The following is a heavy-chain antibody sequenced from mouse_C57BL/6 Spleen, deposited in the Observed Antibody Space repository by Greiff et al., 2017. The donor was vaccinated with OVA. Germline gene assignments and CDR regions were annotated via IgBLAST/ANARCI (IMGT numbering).Heavy chain of an antibody. J-gene: IGHJ1*03. V-gene: IGHV1-52*01. D-gene: IGHD1-1*01. CDR3: ARGGSSPSYWYFDV. Sequence: QVQLQQPGAELVRPGSSVKLSCKASGYTFTSYWMHWVKQRPIQGLEWIGNIDPSDSETHYNQKFKDKATLTVDKPSSTAYMQLSSLTSEDSAVYYCARGGSSPSYWYFDVWGTGTTVTVSS. CDR2: IDPSDSET. CDR1: GYTFTSYW.